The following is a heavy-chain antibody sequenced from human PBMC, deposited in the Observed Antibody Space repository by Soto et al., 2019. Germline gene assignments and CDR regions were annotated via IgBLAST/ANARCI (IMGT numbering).Heavy chain of an antibody. CDR3: ERDVIAAAGTAG. J-gene: IGHJ4*02. CDR2: IIPIFGTA. Sequence: QVQLVQSGAEVKKPGSSVKVSCKASGGTFSSYAISWVRQAPGQGLEWMGGIIPIFGTANYAQKLQGRVTIPADETTSTAYMELSSLSSEDTAVYYCERDVIAAAGTAGWGQGPLVTVSS. V-gene: IGHV1-69*12. CDR1: GGTFSSYA. D-gene: IGHD6-13*01.